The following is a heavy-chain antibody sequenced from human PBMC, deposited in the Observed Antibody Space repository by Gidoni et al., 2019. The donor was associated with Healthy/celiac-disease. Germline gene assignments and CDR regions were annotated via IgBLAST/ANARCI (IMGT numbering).Heavy chain of an antibody. CDR1: GFTFSNAW. CDR2: IKSKTDGGTT. V-gene: IGHV3-15*01. D-gene: IGHD2-2*01. Sequence: EVQRVESGGGLLTPGGSLRLSCAASGFTFSNAWMLWVRQPPGKGVEWVGRIKSKTDGGTTEYSAPVKGRFNISRDDSKITLYLQMKSLKTEDTAVYYCTTEWVSDIVVVPAAKDAFDIWGQGTMVTVSS. J-gene: IGHJ3*02. CDR3: TTEWVSDIVVVPAAKDAFDI.